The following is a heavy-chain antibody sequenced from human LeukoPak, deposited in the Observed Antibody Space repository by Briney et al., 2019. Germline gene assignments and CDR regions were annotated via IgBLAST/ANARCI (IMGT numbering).Heavy chain of an antibody. Sequence: GGSLRLSCAASGFIFSAHAMTWVRQAPGKGLEWVSVISASGSIYYAESVKGRFTISRDNSKNTLYLQMNSLRAEDTAVYYCAKGGWLEYWGQGTLVTVSS. CDR3: AKGGWLEY. D-gene: IGHD6-19*01. CDR1: GFIFSAHA. V-gene: IGHV3-23*01. J-gene: IGHJ4*02. CDR2: ISASGSI.